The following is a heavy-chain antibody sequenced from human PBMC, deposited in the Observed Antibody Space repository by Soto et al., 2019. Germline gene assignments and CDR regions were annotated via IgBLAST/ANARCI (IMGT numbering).Heavy chain of an antibody. CDR2: RYDDEST. V-gene: IGHV4-39*01. J-gene: IGHJ5*02. Sequence: SETLSLTCTVSGGSISSYYWGWIRQPPGKGLEWIVSRYDDESTFYNPSLKSRVTISVDTSKNQFSLKLSSVTAADTAVYYCARREGLKYYYGSGSPNWFDPWGQGTLVTVS. CDR1: GGSISSYY. D-gene: IGHD3-10*01. CDR3: ARREGLKYYYGSGSPNWFDP.